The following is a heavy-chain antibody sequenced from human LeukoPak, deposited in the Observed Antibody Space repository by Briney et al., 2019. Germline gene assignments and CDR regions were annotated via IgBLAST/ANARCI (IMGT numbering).Heavy chain of an antibody. J-gene: IGHJ5*02. Sequence: PSETLSLTCTVSGGSISSTSYHWAWIRQPPGKGLEWIATVYYTGSAHYNPSLKSRVTISVDTSKSQFSLKLSSVTTADTALYYCARYASGSYYWFDPWGQGTLVTVSS. CDR2: VYYTGSA. V-gene: IGHV4-39*01. CDR3: ARYASGSYYWFDP. D-gene: IGHD3-10*01. CDR1: GGSISSTSYH.